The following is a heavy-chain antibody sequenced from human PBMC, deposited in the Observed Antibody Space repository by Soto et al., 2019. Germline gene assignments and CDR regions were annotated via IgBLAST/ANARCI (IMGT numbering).Heavy chain of an antibody. CDR1: GYLFTVYY. V-gene: IGHV1-2*02. J-gene: IGHJ5*02. D-gene: IGHD3-10*01. CDR2: INPNSGGT. CDR3: ARQGSGSNWLDP. Sequence: QVQLVQSGAEVKKPGASVQVSCKASGYLFTVYYMPWVRQAPGQGLEWMGWINPNSGGTNYAQKFQGRVTMTRDTSIRTAYMELSRLRSDDTAVYYCARQGSGSNWLDPWGQGTLVTVSS.